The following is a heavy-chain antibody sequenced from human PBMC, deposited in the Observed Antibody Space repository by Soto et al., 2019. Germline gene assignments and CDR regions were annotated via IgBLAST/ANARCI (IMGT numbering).Heavy chain of an antibody. CDR2: ISKSGGDT. D-gene: IGHD3-10*01. Sequence: EVQLLESGGDLVQPGGSLRLSCAASGFTFTKYAMTWVRQAPGKGLEWVSSISKSGGDTYYADSVKGRFTISRDNSKNTLYLEMNNLRPEDTAIYYCAKERVVRGVTDYWGQGTLVTVSS. V-gene: IGHV3-23*01. CDR1: GFTFTKYA. CDR3: AKERVVRGVTDY. J-gene: IGHJ4*02.